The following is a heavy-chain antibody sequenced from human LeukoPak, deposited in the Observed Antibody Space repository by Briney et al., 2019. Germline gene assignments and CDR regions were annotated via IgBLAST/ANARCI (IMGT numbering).Heavy chain of an antibody. Sequence: GASVKVSCKASGYTFTNYEISWVRQAPGQGLEWMGRIIPILGIANYAQKFQGRVTITADKSTSTAYMELSSLRSEDTAVYYCARDLPLLAYCGGDCYYTNAHDYWGQGTLVTVSS. V-gene: IGHV1-69*04. CDR1: GYTFTNYE. J-gene: IGHJ4*02. CDR3: ARDLPLLAYCGGDCYYTNAHDY. CDR2: IIPILGIA. D-gene: IGHD2-21*02.